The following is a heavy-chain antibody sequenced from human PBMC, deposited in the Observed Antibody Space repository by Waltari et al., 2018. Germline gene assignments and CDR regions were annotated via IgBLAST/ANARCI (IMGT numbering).Heavy chain of an antibody. J-gene: IGHJ2*01. D-gene: IGHD6-6*01. V-gene: IGHV4-38-2*01. CDR1: GYSISSGYY. CDR3: ASPTSYSSSSRYFDL. Sequence: QVQLQESGPGLVKPSETLSLTCAVSGYSISSGYYWGWIRQPPGKGLEWIGSIYHSGSTYYTPSLKSRVTISVDTSKNQFSLKLSSVTAADTAVYYCASPTSYSSSSRYFDLWGRGTLVTVSS. CDR2: IYHSGST.